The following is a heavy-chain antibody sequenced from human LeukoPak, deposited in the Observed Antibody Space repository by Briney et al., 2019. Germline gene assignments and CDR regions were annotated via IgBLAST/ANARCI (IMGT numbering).Heavy chain of an antibody. Sequence: ASVKVSCKASGGTFSSYAISWVRQAPGQGLEWMGWMNPNSGNTGYAQKFQGRVTMTRNTSISTAYMELSSLRSEDTAVYYCAASGGRVTFGYWGQGTLVTVSS. D-gene: IGHD3-16*01. CDR1: GGTFSSYA. CDR3: AASGGRVTFGY. CDR2: MNPNSGNT. J-gene: IGHJ4*02. V-gene: IGHV1-8*02.